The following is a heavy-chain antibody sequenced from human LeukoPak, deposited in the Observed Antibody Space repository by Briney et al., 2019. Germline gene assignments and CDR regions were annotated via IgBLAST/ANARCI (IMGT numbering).Heavy chain of an antibody. J-gene: IGHJ4*02. V-gene: IGHV1-69*13. Sequence: GASVKVSCKASGGTFSSYAISWVRQAPGQGLEWMGGIIPIFGTANYAQKFQGSVTITADESTSTAYMELSSLRSEDTAVYYCARGGRGIQLWLDYWGQGTLVTVSS. D-gene: IGHD5-18*01. CDR3: ARGGRGIQLWLDY. CDR1: GGTFSSYA. CDR2: IIPIFGTA.